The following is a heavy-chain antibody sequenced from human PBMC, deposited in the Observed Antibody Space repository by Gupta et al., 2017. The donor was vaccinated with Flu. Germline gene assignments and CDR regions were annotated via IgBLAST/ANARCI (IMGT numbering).Heavy chain of an antibody. CDR1: GYSISSGYY. J-gene: IGHJ4*02. CDR3: ARDRVDTAMGIFDY. CDR2: IYHSGST. V-gene: IGHV4-38-2*02. Sequence: QVQLQESGPGLVKPSETLSLTCAASGYSISSGYYWGWIRQPPGKGLEWIGRIYHSGSTYYNPSLKSRVTISVDTSKNQFSLKLSSVTAADTAVYYCARDRVDTAMGIFDYWGQGTLVTVSS. D-gene: IGHD5-18*01.